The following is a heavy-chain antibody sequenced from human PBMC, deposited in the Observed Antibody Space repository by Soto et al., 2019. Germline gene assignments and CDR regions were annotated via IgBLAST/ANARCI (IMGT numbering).Heavy chain of an antibody. D-gene: IGHD6-13*01. J-gene: IGHJ6*04. V-gene: IGHV3-48*03. Sequence: EVQLVESGGGLVQSGGSLRLSCAASGFTFSSYEFNWVRQAPGKGLEWLSYISNSGSTKYYADSVKGRFTISRDNAKKSLDLQMNSLRAEDTAVYYYARDGYHFYALDVWGEGTTVTVSS. CDR2: ISNSGSTK. CDR1: GFTFSSYE. CDR3: ARDGYHFYALDV.